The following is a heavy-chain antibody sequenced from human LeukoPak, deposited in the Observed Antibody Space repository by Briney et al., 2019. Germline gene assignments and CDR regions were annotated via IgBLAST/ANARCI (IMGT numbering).Heavy chain of an antibody. V-gene: IGHV3-21*01. J-gene: IGHJ4*02. Sequence: GGSLRLSCVGTGFTFSTYRMNWVRQAPGKGLEWVSSISSSSSYIYYADSVKGRITISRDNAKNSLYLQMNSLRVEDTAVYYCARDRDVYFDYWGQGTLVTVSS. CDR3: ARDRDVYFDY. CDR1: GFTFSTYR. CDR2: ISSSSSYI.